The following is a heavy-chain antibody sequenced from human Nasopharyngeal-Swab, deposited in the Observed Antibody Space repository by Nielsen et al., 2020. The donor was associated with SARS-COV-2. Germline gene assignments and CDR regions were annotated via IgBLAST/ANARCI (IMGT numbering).Heavy chain of an antibody. CDR2: IYHSGST. CDR3: ARFDSSGYPDAFDI. Sequence: SETLSLTCAVSGGSISSGGYSWSWIRQPPGKGLEWIGYIYHSGSTYYNPSLKSRVTISVGRSKNQFSLKLSSVTAADTAVYYCARFDSSGYPDAFDIWGQGTMVIVSS. CDR1: GGSISSGGYS. D-gene: IGHD3-22*01. V-gene: IGHV4-30-2*01. J-gene: IGHJ3*02.